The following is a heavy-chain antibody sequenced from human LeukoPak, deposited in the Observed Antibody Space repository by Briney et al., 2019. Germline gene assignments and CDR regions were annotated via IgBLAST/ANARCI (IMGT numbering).Heavy chain of an antibody. CDR2: INPSGGST. CDR3: ARADIVVVPAARGNWFDS. Sequence: ASVKVSCKASGYTFTSYYMHWVRQAPGQGLEWMGIINPSGGSTSYAQKFQGRVTMTRDTSTSTVYMELSSLRSEDTAVYYCARADIVVVPAARGNWFDSWGQGTLVTVSS. V-gene: IGHV1-46*03. CDR1: GYTFTSYY. J-gene: IGHJ5*01. D-gene: IGHD2-2*01.